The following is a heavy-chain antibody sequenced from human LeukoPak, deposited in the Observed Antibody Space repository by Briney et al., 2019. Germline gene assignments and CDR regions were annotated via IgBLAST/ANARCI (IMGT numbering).Heavy chain of an antibody. CDR1: GYTFTSYY. Sequence: ASVKVSCKASGYTFTSYYMHWVRQAPGQGLEWVGIINPSGGSTSYAQKFQGRVTMTRDTSTSTVYMELSSLRSEDTAVYYCATVAAAGTRIDYWGQGTLVTVSS. CDR3: ATVAAAGTRIDY. V-gene: IGHV1-46*01. J-gene: IGHJ4*02. D-gene: IGHD6-13*01. CDR2: INPSGGST.